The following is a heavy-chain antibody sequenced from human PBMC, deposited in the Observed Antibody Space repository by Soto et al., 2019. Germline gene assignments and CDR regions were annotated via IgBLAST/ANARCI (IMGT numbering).Heavy chain of an antibody. Sequence: QVQLIQSEAEVKKPGSSVRVSCTASGGIFGSHGFSWVRQAPGQRLEWVGGFIPIFRTLTYTEKFQARVRIAADESTNTVYLDLSSLTSEDTAVYYCVRQAKLTTVTANVGYYYGLDVWGQGTTVTVSS. J-gene: IGHJ6*02. CDR2: FIPIFRTL. CDR1: GGIFGSHG. CDR3: VRQAKLTTVTANVGYYYGLDV. D-gene: IGHD4-4*01. V-gene: IGHV1-69*01.